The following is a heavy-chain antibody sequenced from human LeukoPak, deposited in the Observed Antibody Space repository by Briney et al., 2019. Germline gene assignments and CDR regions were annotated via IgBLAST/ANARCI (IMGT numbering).Heavy chain of an antibody. CDR2: VSTSSTTM. CDR3: ARAGSHRNSGYDY. J-gene: IGHJ4*02. V-gene: IGHV3-48*02. CDR1: GFTFSSFF. D-gene: IGHD5-12*01. Sequence: GGSLRLSCAASGFTFSSFFMNWDRQAPGKGLEWVSYVSTSSTTMYYADSVEGRITISRDNAKNSLYLQMNSLRDEDTAVYYCARAGSHRNSGYDYWGQGILVTVSS.